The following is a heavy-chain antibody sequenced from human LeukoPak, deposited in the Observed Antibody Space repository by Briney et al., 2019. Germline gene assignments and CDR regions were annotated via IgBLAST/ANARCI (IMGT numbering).Heavy chain of an antibody. CDR3: ARGSGSGWPLDR. V-gene: IGHV3-53*01. CDR1: GVIVSRNF. J-gene: IGHJ5*02. CDR2: MYAGGTT. D-gene: IGHD6-19*01. Sequence: TGGSLRLSCAASGVIVSRNFMSWVRQAPAKGLQWVAIMYAGGTTDYSDSVRGRFHISRDSSNNTLSLQINSLRAEDTAVYYCARGSGSGWPLDRWGQGALVTVSS.